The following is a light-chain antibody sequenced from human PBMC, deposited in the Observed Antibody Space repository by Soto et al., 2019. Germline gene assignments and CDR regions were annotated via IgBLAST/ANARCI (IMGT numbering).Light chain of an antibody. CDR1: QGIDNW. CDR2: VAS. V-gene: IGKV1-12*01. J-gene: IGKJ5*01. Sequence: DIQMTQSPSSVSASVGERVNITCRASQGIDNWLAWYQQKPGKAPKLLIYVASNLQTGVPSRFSAGGFGTDFTLTISNLQPEDAATYFCQQSFGMPGSFGQGTRMEIK. CDR3: QQSFGMPGS.